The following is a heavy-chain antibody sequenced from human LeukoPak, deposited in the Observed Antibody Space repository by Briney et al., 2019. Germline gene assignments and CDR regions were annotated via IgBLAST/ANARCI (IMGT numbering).Heavy chain of an antibody. J-gene: IGHJ4*02. V-gene: IGHV1-69*05. CDR1: GGTFSSYA. CDR2: IIPIFGTA. CDR3: ARVPVTGTYFDY. Sequence: SVKVSCKASGGTFSSYAISWVRQAPGQGLEWMGGIIPIFGTANYAQKFQGRVTITTDESTSTAYVELRSLRSDDTAVYYCARVPVTGTYFDYWGQGTLVTVSS. D-gene: IGHD6-19*01.